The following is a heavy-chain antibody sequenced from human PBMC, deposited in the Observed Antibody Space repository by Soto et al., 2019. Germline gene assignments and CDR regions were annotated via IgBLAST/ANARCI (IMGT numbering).Heavy chain of an antibody. V-gene: IGHV4-30-2*01. J-gene: IGHJ1*01. D-gene: IGHD1-26*01. CDR3: ASGHYEYLQH. CDR1: GGSISSGGYS. Sequence: PSETLSLTCAVSGGSISSGGYSWNWIRQPPGKGLEWIGYIYQSGSTYYNTSLKSRVTISVDRSKNQFSLRLTSVSAADTAVYYCASGHYEYLQHWGQGALVTVSS. CDR2: IYQSGST.